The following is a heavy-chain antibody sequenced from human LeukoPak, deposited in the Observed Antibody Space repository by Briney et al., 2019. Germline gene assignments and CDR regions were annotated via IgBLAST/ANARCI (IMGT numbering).Heavy chain of an antibody. CDR1: AFSVGSNY. V-gene: IGHV3-66*01. J-gene: IGHJ4*02. D-gene: IGHD5-12*01. CDR3: GRGPSGYHNT. Sequence: GRSMSPSCAASAFSVGSNYITWVSQAPGKGLEWVSLIYSGGSTYYADSVKGRFTISRDNSKNPLYLQMNSLRAEDTAVYYCGRGPSGYHNTGGQGTLVTVSS. CDR2: IYSGGST.